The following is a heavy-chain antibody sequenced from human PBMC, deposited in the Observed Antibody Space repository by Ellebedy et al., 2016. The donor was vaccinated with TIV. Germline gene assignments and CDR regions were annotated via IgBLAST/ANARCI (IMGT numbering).Heavy chain of an antibody. CDR3: ARHFLCPRRECNNWFDP. Sequence: SETLSLXCAVYGGSFSGYYWGWIRQPPGKGLEWIGSIYYSGSTYYNPSLKSRVTISVDTSKNQFSLKLSSVTAADTAVYYCARHFLCPRRECNNWFDPWGQGTLVTVSS. CDR1: GGSFSGYY. J-gene: IGHJ5*02. D-gene: IGHD5/OR15-5a*01. CDR2: IYYSGST. V-gene: IGHV4-39*01.